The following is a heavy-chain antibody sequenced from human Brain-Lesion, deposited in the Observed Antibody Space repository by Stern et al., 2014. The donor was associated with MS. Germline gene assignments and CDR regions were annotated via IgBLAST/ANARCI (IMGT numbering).Heavy chain of an antibody. Sequence: QVQLQESGPGLVKPSGTLSLTCAVSGGSISSSNWWSWVRQSPGKGLEWIGESDHSGSTIYNPSLKRRVTVSVDKAKNRFPLNLRFVPAADTAVYFCARFPASRPHVFDSWGQGTLVTVSS. V-gene: IGHV4-4*02. J-gene: IGHJ4*02. CDR3: ARFPASRPHVFDS. CDR2: SDHSGST. D-gene: IGHD6-13*01. CDR1: GGSISSSNW.